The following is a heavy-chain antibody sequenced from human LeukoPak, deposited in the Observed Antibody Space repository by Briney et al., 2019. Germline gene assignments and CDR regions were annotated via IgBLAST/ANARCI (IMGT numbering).Heavy chain of an antibody. V-gene: IGHV3-23*01. D-gene: IGHD4-17*01. CDR2: ISGRGGNT. J-gene: IGHJ4*02. Sequence: GGSLRLSCAASGFTFNNYAMSWVRQAPGKGLEWVSRISGRGGNTYYTDSVKGRFTISRDSSQNTLYLQMSSLRAEDTAVYYCATDYGDFLESFSFDYWGQGTLVTVSS. CDR3: ATDYGDFLESFSFDY. CDR1: GFTFNNYA.